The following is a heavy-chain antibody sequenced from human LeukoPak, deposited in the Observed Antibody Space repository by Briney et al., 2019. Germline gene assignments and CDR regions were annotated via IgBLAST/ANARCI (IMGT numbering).Heavy chain of an antibody. Sequence: PGGSLRLSCAASGFTFSSYGMHWVRQAPGKGLEWVAVISYDGSNKYYADSVKGRFTISRDSAKNSLYLQMNSLRAEDTAFYYCARAATLGGDDAFDFWGQGTMVTVSS. V-gene: IGHV3-30*03. CDR1: GFTFSSYG. CDR3: ARAATLGGDDAFDF. D-gene: IGHD1-26*01. CDR2: ISYDGSNK. J-gene: IGHJ3*01.